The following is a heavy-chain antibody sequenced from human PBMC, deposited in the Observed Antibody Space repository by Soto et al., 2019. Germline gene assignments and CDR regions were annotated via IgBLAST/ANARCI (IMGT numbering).Heavy chain of an antibody. D-gene: IGHD6-13*01. CDR3: AKDPFIRSWTKYFDY. CDR1: EFTFSNYA. V-gene: IGHV3-23*01. J-gene: IGHJ4*02. CDR2: ISYGGGTT. Sequence: PGGSLRLSCAASEFTFSNYAMSWVRQASGKGLEWVSAISYGGGTTYYADSVKGRFTISRDNSKNTLYLQMNSLRAEDTAVYYCAKDPFIRSWTKYFDYWGQGTLVTVSS.